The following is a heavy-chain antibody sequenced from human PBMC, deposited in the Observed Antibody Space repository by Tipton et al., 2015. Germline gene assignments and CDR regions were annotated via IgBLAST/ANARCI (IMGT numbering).Heavy chain of an antibody. V-gene: IGHV4-61*05. CDR2: IYFSGNT. J-gene: IGHJ4*02. Sequence: TLSLTCTVSSGSISSGGYYWDWIRQHPGKGLEWIGYIYFSGNTNYNPSLKSRVTISEDRSKNQFSLNVNSMTAADTAVYYCARGSSGTTGDFEYWGQGTLVTVSS. CDR1: SGSISSGGYY. CDR3: ARGSSGTTGDFEY. D-gene: IGHD1-1*01.